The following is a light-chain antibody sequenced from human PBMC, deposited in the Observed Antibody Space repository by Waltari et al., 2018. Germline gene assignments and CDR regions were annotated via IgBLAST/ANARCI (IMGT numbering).Light chain of an antibody. CDR2: EDN. CDR1: TPNIGTNY. V-gene: IGLV1-51*01. Sequence: SVLTQAPSVSAPPGQTVTISCSGTTPNIGTNYVSWYQQLPGAAPKIVIYEDNRRPSGIPDRFSGSKSGASATLGITGLQTGDEADYYCGSWDSSLGIGVLGGGTRLTVL. CDR3: GSWDSSLGIGV. J-gene: IGLJ3*02.